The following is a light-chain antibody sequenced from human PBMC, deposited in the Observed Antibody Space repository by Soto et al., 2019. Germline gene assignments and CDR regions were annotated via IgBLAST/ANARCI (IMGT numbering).Light chain of an antibody. V-gene: IGKV1-5*03. CDR1: QTISSW. CDR3: QQYNSYSPT. J-gene: IGKJ1*01. Sequence: DIQMTQSPSTLSGSVGDRFTITCRASQTISSWLDWYQQKAGKAPKVLIYKASSPQIGVPSRFSGSGSGTEFTLTISSLQPDDSATYYCQQYNSYSPTFGQGTKVDIK. CDR2: KAS.